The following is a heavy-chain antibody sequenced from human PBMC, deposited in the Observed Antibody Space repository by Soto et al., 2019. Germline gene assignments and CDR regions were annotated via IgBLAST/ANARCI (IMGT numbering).Heavy chain of an antibody. V-gene: IGHV4-59*08. CDR1: GGSISSYY. J-gene: IGHJ4*02. D-gene: IGHD3-3*02. CDR2: TYYSGST. CDR3: ARGNGGHFWSGYYSHGFGFDY. Sequence: QVQLQESGPGLVKPSETLSLTCTVSGGSISSYYWSWIRQPPGKGLEWIVYTYYSGSTNYNPSLKSRVTTSVDGSKNQFPVKMSSVTAEDTAVYYCARGNGGHFWSGYYSHGFGFDYWGQGTLVTVSS.